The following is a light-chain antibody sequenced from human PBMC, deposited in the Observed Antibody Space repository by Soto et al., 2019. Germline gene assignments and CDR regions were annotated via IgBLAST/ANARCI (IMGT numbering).Light chain of an antibody. J-gene: IGLJ3*02. CDR2: TDY. CDR1: NSNIGTYT. V-gene: IGLV1-44*01. CDR3: ASWDDSLSGGV. Sequence: QSVLTQPPSASGTPGQRVIISCSGSNSNIGTYTVNWYQQLPCTAPKLLIYTDYQRPSGVPDRFSGSKSGTSASLAISGLQSEDEADYYCASWDDSLSGGVFGGGTKVTVL.